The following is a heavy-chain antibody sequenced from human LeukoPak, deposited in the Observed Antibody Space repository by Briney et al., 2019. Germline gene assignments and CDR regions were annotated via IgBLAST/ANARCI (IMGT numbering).Heavy chain of an antibody. CDR2: IYYSGST. V-gene: IGHV4-39*01. J-gene: IGHJ3*02. D-gene: IGHD3-22*01. Sequence: PSETLSLTCTVSGGSISSSSYYWGWIRQPPGKGLEWIGSIYYSGSTYYNPSLKSRVTISVDTSKNQFSLKLSSVTAADTAVYYSARPPSYYDSSDATREAYAFDIWGQGTMVTVSS. CDR1: GGSISSSSYY. CDR3: ARPPSYYDSSDATREAYAFDI.